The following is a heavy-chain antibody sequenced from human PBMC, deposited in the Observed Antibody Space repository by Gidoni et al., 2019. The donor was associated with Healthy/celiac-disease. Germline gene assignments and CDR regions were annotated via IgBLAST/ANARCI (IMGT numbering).Heavy chain of an antibody. CDR1: GYTFTSYY. D-gene: IGHD1-26*01. CDR3: ALLGKGDYFDY. CDR2: INPSGGST. Sequence: QVQLVQSGAEVKKPGASVKVSCKASGYTFTSYYMHWVRQAPGQGLEWMGIINPSGGSTSYAQKFQGRVTMTRDTSTSTVYMELSSLRSEDTAVYDCALLGKGDYFDYWGQGTLVTVSS. V-gene: IGHV1-46*01. J-gene: IGHJ4*02.